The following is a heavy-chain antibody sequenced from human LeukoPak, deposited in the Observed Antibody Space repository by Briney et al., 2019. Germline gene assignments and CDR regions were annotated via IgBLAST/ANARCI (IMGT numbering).Heavy chain of an antibody. D-gene: IGHD4-23*01. CDR2: IYYTGST. V-gene: IGHV4-39*01. Sequence: SETLSLTCTVSGGSISSSSYYWGWIRQPPGKGLEWIGSIYYTGSTYYNPSLKSRVTISVDTSKNQFSLKLSSVTAADTAVYYCARLHYGGNYGYYYYMDVWGKGTTVTISS. CDR1: GGSISSSSYY. CDR3: ARLHYGGNYGYYYYMDV. J-gene: IGHJ6*03.